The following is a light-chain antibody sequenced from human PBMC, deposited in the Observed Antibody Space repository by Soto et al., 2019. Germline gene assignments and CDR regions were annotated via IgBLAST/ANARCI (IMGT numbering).Light chain of an antibody. J-gene: IGKJ2*01. Sequence: DIQMTQSPSTLSASVGDRVTITCRASQSVSTWLAWYQQKPGKAPKLLIYKASSLESGVPSRFSGSGSGTEFTLPISSLQPDDFATYYCQQYDGYSRTFGQGTKLEIK. CDR2: KAS. V-gene: IGKV1-5*03. CDR3: QQYDGYSRT. CDR1: QSVSTW.